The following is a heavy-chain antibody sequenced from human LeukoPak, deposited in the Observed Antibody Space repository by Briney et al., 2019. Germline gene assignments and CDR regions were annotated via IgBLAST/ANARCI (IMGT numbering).Heavy chain of an antibody. Sequence: GESLKISCKGSGYSFTSYWIGWVRQMPGKGLEWMGIIYPGDSDTRYSPSFQGQVTISADKSISTAYLQWSSLKASDTAMYYWARPHGFGKLNYYYGMDVWGQGTTVTVSS. CDR2: IYPGDSDT. J-gene: IGHJ6*02. CDR3: ARPHGFGKLNYYYGMDV. CDR1: GYSFTSYW. V-gene: IGHV5-51*01. D-gene: IGHD3-10*01.